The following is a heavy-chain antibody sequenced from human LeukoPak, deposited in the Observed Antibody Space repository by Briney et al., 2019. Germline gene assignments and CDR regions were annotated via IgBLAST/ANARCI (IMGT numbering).Heavy chain of an antibody. J-gene: IGHJ4*02. Sequence: GGSLRLSCAASGFTFSNYAMNWVRQAPGKGLEWVSGISGSGGNTYYADSMKGRFTISRDNSKNTLYLQMNSLRAEDTAVYYCARLLKDNFDYWGQGTLVTVSS. CDR1: GFTFSNYA. CDR3: ARLLKDNFDY. D-gene: IGHD2-15*01. V-gene: IGHV3-23*01. CDR2: ISGSGGNT.